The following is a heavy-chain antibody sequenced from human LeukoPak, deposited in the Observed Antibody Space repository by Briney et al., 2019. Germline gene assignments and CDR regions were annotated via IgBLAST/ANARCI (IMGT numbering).Heavy chain of an antibody. V-gene: IGHV3-7*01. D-gene: IGHD3-22*01. CDR1: GFTFSSYW. CDR2: IKKDGSEK. J-gene: IGHJ4*02. CDR3: ARDPDYYDSSGSPY. Sequence: GGSLRLSCAASGFTFSSYWMSWVRQAPGKGLEWVANIKKDGSEKYYVDAVKGRFTISRDNAKTSLYLQMNSLRAEDTAVYYCARDPDYYDSSGSPYWGQGTLVTVSS.